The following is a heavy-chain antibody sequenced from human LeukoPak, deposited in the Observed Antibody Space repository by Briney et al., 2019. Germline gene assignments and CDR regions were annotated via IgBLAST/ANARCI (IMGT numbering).Heavy chain of an antibody. V-gene: IGHV3-48*01. J-gene: IGHJ3*02. CDR3: APDGSSWSGYDDAFDI. CDR2: ISSSSSTI. Sequence: PGGSLRLSCAASGFTFSSYSMNWVRQAPGKGLEWVSYISSSSSTIYYADSVKGRFTISRDNAKNSLYLQMNSLRAEDTAVYYCAPDGSSWSGYDDAFDIWGQGTMVTVSS. D-gene: IGHD3-3*01. CDR1: GFTFSSYS.